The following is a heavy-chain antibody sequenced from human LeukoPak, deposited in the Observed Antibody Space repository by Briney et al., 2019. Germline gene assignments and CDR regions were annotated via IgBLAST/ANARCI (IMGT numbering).Heavy chain of an antibody. CDR3: AKERWLVRRSGPENWFDP. Sequence: PGGSLRLSCAASGFTFSSYGMSWIRQAPGKGLEWVSAISGSGGSTYYADSVKGRFTISRDNSKNTLYLQMNSLRAEDTAVYYCAKERWLVRRSGPENWFDPWGQGTLVTVSS. J-gene: IGHJ5*02. CDR2: ISGSGGST. CDR1: GFTFSSYG. D-gene: IGHD6-19*01. V-gene: IGHV3-23*01.